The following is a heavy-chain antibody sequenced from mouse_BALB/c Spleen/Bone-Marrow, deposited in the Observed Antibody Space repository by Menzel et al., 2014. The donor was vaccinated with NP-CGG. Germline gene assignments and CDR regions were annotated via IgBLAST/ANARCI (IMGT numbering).Heavy chain of an antibody. J-gene: IGHJ2*01. CDR3: ARERHDYGWKDY. D-gene: IGHD2-4*01. CDR1: GYTFXSYW. Sequence: QVQLQQPGAELVKPGASVKLSCKASGYTFXSYWMHWVKQRPGQGLEWIREINPSNGRTNYNEKFKSKATLTVDKSSSTAYMQLSSLTSEDSAVYYCARERHDYGWKDYWGQGTTLTVSS. CDR2: INPSNGRT. V-gene: IGHV1S81*02.